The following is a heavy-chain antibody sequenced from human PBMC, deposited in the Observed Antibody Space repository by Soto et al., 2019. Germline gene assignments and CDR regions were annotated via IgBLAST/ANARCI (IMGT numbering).Heavy chain of an antibody. CDR1: GVTFSSYA. J-gene: IGHJ5*02. V-gene: IGHV1-69*13. Sequence: ASVKVSGKSSGVTFSSYAISWVRQAPGQGLEWMGGIIPIFGTANYAQKFQGRVTITADESTSTAYMELSSLRSEDTAVYYCARGRAHFWSGPNWFDPWGQGTLVTVSS. CDR2: IIPIFGTA. D-gene: IGHD3-3*02. CDR3: ARGRAHFWSGPNWFDP.